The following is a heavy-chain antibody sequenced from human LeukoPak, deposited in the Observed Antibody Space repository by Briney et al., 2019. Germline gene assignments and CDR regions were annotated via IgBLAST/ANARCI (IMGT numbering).Heavy chain of an antibody. CDR1: GFPFSNYA. Sequence: GGSLRLSCAASGFPFSNYAMTWVRQAPGKGLERVSGISDSGDRTYYADSVKGRFTISRDNSKNMLYLQMNSLRAEDTAVYYCARGGNYDILTGYIFDYWGQGTLVTVSS. J-gene: IGHJ4*02. V-gene: IGHV3-23*01. D-gene: IGHD3-9*01. CDR3: ARGGNYDILTGYIFDY. CDR2: ISDSGDRT.